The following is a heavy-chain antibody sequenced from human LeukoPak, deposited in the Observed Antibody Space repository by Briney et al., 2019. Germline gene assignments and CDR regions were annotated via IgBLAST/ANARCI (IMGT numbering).Heavy chain of an antibody. J-gene: IGHJ4*02. CDR1: GFTFHNYA. V-gene: IGHV3-23*01. CDR3: AKAISPVLRGTVRGSFDS. CDR2: ISDSGDRT. D-gene: IGHD3-10*01. Sequence: GGSLRLSCAASGFTFHNYAMHWVRHIPEKGLEWVSSISDSGDRTFYADSMVGRLTISRDNSENTLFLQMNSLRVGDTALYFCAKAISPVLRGTVRGSFDSWGQGTLVTVSS.